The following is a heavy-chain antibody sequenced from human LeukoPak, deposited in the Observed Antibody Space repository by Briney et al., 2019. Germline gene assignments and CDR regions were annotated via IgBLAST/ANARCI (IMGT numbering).Heavy chain of an antibody. D-gene: IGHD6-13*01. J-gene: IGHJ4*02. CDR3: ARWGIAAAGIDY. CDR2: INHSGST. CDR1: GGSFSGYY. V-gene: IGHV4-34*01. Sequence: SETLSLTCAVYGGSFSGYYWSWTRQPPGKGLEWIGEINHSGSTNYNPSLKSRVTISVDTSKNQFSLKLSSVTAADTAVYYCARWGIAAAGIDYWGQGTLVTVSS.